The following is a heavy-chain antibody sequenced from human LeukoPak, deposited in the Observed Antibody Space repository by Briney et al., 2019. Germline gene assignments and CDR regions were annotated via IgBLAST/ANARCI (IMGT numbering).Heavy chain of an antibody. CDR2: ISSSSSCI. CDR1: GFTFSSYS. CDR3: ARVSPDYGDNYFDY. Sequence: GGSLRLSCAASGFTFSSYSMNWVRQAPGKGLEWVSSISSSSSCIYYADSVKGRFTISRDNAKNSLYLQMNSLRAEDTAVYYCARVSPDYGDNYFDYWGQGTLVTVSS. D-gene: IGHD4-17*01. V-gene: IGHV3-21*01. J-gene: IGHJ4*02.